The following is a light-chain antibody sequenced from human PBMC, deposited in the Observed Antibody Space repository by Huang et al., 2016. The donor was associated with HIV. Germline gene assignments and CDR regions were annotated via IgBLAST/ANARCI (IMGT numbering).Light chain of an antibody. CDR3: QQLSAYPLS. CDR1: HDINTY. CDR2: DAS. Sequence: QLTQSPSSLSASIGDRVTIACRASHDINTYLAWYQQKPGRAPKLLIYDASTLQTGVPSRFRGFGSGTAFSLTITSLQPDDFAVYYCQQLSAYPLSFGPGTTVD. V-gene: IGKV1-9*01. J-gene: IGKJ3*01.